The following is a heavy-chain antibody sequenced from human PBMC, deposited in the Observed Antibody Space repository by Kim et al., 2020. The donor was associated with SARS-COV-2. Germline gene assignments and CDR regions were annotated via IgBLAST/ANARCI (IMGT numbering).Heavy chain of an antibody. CDR3: ARDRDAFWIGYYTNYYYYYGMDV. CDR1: GYTFTGYY. Sequence: ASVKVSCKASGYTFTGYYMHWVRQAPGQWLEWMGRINPNSGGTNYAQKFQVRVTMTRDTSISTAYMELSRLRSDDTAVYYCARDRDAFWIGYYTNYYYYYGMDVWGQGTTVTVYS. CDR2: INPNSGGT. D-gene: IGHD3-3*01. J-gene: IGHJ6*02. V-gene: IGHV1-2*06.